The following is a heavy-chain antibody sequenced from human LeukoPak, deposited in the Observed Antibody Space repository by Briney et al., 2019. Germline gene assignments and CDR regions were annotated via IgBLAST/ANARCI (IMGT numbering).Heavy chain of an antibody. CDR3: ARDEARYSSGYYPNWFDP. Sequence: ASVKVSCKASGYTFTSYGISWVRQAPGQGLEWMGWISGYNGYTHYAHNLQGRVTMTTDTSTITAYMELRSLRSDDTAVYYCARDEARYSSGYYPNWFDPWGQGTLVTVSS. D-gene: IGHD3-22*01. CDR2: ISGYNGYT. V-gene: IGHV1-18*01. CDR1: GYTFTSYG. J-gene: IGHJ5*02.